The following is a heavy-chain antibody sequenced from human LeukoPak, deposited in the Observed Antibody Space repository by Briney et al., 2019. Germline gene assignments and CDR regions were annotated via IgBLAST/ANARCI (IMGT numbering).Heavy chain of an antibody. CDR1: GFTFDDYA. D-gene: IGHD3-3*01. Sequence: GGSLRLSCAASGFTFDDYAMHWVRQAPGKGLEWVLGISWNSGSIGYADSVKGRFTISRDNAKNSLYLQMNSLRAEDTALYYCAKDQLVFWSGYPNMGAFDYWGQGTLVTVSS. V-gene: IGHV3-9*01. J-gene: IGHJ4*02. CDR2: ISWNSGSI. CDR3: AKDQLVFWSGYPNMGAFDY.